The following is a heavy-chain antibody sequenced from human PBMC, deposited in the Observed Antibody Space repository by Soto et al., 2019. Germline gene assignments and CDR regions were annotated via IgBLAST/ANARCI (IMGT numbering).Heavy chain of an antibody. Sequence: GESLKISCKGSGYSFTSYWLGWVRQMPGKGLEWMGTIYPGDSDTRYSPSFQGQVPIPADKSLSTAYLQWSSLKASDTAMYYCARRIKLEESYYFDYWGQGTLVTVSS. CDR1: GYSFTSYW. J-gene: IGHJ4*02. V-gene: IGHV5-51*01. CDR3: ARRIKLEESYYFDY. D-gene: IGHD1-1*01. CDR2: IYPGDSDT.